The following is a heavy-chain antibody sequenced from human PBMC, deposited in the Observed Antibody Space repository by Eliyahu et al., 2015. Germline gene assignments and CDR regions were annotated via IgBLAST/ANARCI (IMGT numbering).Heavy chain of an antibody. V-gene: IGHV4-59*01. J-gene: IGHJ2*01. Sequence: QVQLQESGPGLVKPSETLSLTCTVSXASISDNYWSWIRQSPGKRPEWIGFIYYTGRTDYNPSLKSRVTISLDTSKTHFSLKLSSVTAADTAMYYCARSQEDDWYFDLWGRGTLVTVSS. CDR1: XASISDNY. CDR2: IYYTGRT. CDR3: ARSQEDDWYFDL.